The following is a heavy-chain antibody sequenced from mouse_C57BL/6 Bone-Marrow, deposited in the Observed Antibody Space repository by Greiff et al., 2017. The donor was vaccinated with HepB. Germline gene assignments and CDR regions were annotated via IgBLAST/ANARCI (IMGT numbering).Heavy chain of an antibody. CDR3: ARRLLYYAMDY. Sequence: VQLQQPGAELVRPGTSVKLSCKASGYTFTSYWMHWVKQRPGQGLEWIGVIDPSDSYTNYNQKFKGKATVTVDTSSSTAYMQLSSLTSEDSAVYYCARRLLYYAMDYWGQGTSVTVSS. CDR1: GYTFTSYW. CDR2: IDPSDSYT. V-gene: IGHV1-59*01. J-gene: IGHJ4*01. D-gene: IGHD1-2*01.